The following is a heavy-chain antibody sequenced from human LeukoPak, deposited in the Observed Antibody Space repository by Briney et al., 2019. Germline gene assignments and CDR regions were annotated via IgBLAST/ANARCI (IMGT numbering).Heavy chain of an antibody. Sequence: ASVKVSCKASGYTFTSYGISWVRQAPGQGLEWMGWINPNSGDTNYAQNFQGRVTMTTDASTTTAYMELRSLGSDDTAVYYCVRVYVSGGYSYFDYWGQGTLVTVSS. CDR3: VRVYVSGGYSYFDY. J-gene: IGHJ4*02. CDR1: GYTFTSYG. V-gene: IGHV1-18*01. CDR2: INPNSGDT. D-gene: IGHD1-26*01.